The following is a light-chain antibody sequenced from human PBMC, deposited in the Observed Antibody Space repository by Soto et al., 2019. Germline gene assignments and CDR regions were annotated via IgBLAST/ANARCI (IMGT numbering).Light chain of an antibody. CDR1: QSISSW. V-gene: IGKV1-5*03. J-gene: IGKJ1*01. CDR2: KAA. Sequence: DIQMTQPPSTLSASVGDRVTITCRASQSISSWLAWYQQKPGKAPKLVIYKAANLESGVPSRFSGSGSGTEFTLTISSLQPDDFATYYCQQYNSHSTFGQGTKVEIK. CDR3: QQYNSHST.